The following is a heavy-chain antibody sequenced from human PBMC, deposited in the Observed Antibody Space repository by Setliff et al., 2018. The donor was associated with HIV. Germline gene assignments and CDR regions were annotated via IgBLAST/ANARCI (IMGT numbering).Heavy chain of an antibody. Sequence: SETLSLTCTVSGGSISNYYWSWIRQPAGKGLEWIGRIQTSGRTNNNPSLKSRVTISVDTSKNQFSLKLTSVTAADSAIYYCARGRHIEATIPLDHWGQGTLVTVSS. V-gene: IGHV4-4*07. CDR1: GGSISNYY. CDR2: IQTSGRT. J-gene: IGHJ4*02. CDR3: ARGRHIEATIPLDH. D-gene: IGHD5-12*01.